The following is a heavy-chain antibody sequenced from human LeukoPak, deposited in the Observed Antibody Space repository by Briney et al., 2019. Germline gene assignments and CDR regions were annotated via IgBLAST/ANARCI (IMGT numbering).Heavy chain of an antibody. CDR2: IHYSGST. D-gene: IGHD3-10*01. CDR1: GGSISSAEYY. J-gene: IGHJ4*02. CDR3: ARDPPARGSTEFDF. V-gene: IGHV4-31*03. Sequence: PSETLSLTCTVSGGSISSAEYYWTWIRQHPGKGLEWIGYIHYSGSTFYNPSLKSRLTISVDTSRNQFSLKLSSVTAADTAVYYCARDPPARGSTEFDFWGQGTLVTVSS.